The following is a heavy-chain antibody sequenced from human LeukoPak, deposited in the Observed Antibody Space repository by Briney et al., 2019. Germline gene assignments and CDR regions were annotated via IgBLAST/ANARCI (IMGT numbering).Heavy chain of an antibody. CDR1: GYTFTSYY. J-gene: IGHJ4*02. CDR2: INPSGGST. Sequence: ASVTVSFKASGYTFTSYYMHWVRQAPGQGLEWMGIINPSGGSTSYAQKFQGRVTMTRDTSTSTVYMELSSLRSEDTAVYYCARDYYDSSGYYYAPDYWGQGTLVTVSS. CDR3: ARDYYDSSGYYYAPDY. V-gene: IGHV1-46*01. D-gene: IGHD3-22*01.